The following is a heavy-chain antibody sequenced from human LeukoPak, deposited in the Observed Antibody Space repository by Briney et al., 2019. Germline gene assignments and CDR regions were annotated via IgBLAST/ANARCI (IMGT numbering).Heavy chain of an antibody. J-gene: IGHJ4*02. V-gene: IGHV3-23*01. CDR1: GFTFSSYA. CDR3: AKHGSGSYYNGLY. CDR2: ISVSGDNT. Sequence: PGGSLRLSCAASGFTFSSYAMTWVRQAPGKGLQWVSTISVSGDNTYYADSVKGRFTISRDTSKSTLYLQMDSLRDEDTAVYYCAKHGSGSYYNGLYWGQGTLVTVSS. D-gene: IGHD3-10*01.